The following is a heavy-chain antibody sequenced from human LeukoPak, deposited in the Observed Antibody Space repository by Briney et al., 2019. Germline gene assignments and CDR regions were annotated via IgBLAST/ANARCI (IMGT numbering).Heavy chain of an antibody. CDR3: AREGYNEASSYFDY. J-gene: IGHJ4*02. Sequence: PSETLSLTCTVSGGSISSYYWSWTRQPPGKGLEWIGYIYYSGSTNYNPSLKSRVTISVDTSKNQFSLKLSSVTAADTAVYYCAREGYNEASSYFDYWGQGTLVTVSS. CDR2: IYYSGST. CDR1: GGSISSYY. V-gene: IGHV4-59*01. D-gene: IGHD5-24*01.